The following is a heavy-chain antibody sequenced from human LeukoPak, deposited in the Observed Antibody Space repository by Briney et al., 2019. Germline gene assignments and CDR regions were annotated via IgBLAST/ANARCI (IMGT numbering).Heavy chain of an antibody. D-gene: IGHD6-13*01. CDR2: IKQDGSEK. CDR1: GFSFSDTW. J-gene: IGHJ4*02. CDR3: GRLAHNAWYAIDF. Sequence: GGSLRLSCVGSGFSFSDTWMSWVRQAPGKGLEWVANIKQDGSEKYYVDSVKGRFTISRDNPKNSLYLQINNLKAEDTAVYYCGRLAHNAWYAIDFWGQGALVTVSS. V-gene: IGHV3-7*01.